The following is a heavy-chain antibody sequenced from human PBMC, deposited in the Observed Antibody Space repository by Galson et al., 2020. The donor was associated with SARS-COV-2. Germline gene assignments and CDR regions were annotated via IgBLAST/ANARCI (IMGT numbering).Heavy chain of an antibody. J-gene: IGHJ4*02. Sequence: ASVKVSCKASGYTFTSYGISWVQQAPGQGLEWMGWISAYNGNTNYAQKLQGRVTMTTDTSTSTAYMELRSLRSDDTAVYYCARADSHDYSNYPGDDYWGQGTLVTVSS. V-gene: IGHV1-18*01. CDR1: GYTFTSYG. D-gene: IGHD4-4*01. CDR3: ARADSHDYSNYPGDDY. CDR2: ISAYNGNT.